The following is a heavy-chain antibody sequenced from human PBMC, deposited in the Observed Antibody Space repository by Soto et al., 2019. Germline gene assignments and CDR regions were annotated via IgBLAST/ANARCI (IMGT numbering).Heavy chain of an antibody. D-gene: IGHD2-15*01. CDR1: GYTFTSYG. Sequence: ASVKVSCKASGYTFTSYGISWVRQAPGQGLEWMGWISAYNGNTNYAQKLQGRVTMTTDTSTSTAYMELRSLRSDDTAVYYCARDCSGGSCRGWFDPWGQGTLVTVSS. J-gene: IGHJ5*02. CDR2: ISAYNGNT. V-gene: IGHV1-18*01. CDR3: ARDCSGGSCRGWFDP.